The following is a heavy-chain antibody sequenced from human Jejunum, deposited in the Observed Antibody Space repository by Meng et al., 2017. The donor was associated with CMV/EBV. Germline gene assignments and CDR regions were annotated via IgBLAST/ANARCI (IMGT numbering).Heavy chain of an antibody. CDR2: IKEDGSEK. V-gene: IGHV3-7*04. CDR3: VRVERYYDFWSGYSKGGYFYGMDV. Sequence: WVRQAPGKGVEWVANIKEDGSEKYYVDSVKGRFTISRDNAKNSLYLQMNNLRAEDTAVYYCVRVERYYDFWSGYSKGGYFYGMDVWGQGTTVTVSS. J-gene: IGHJ6*02. D-gene: IGHD3-3*01.